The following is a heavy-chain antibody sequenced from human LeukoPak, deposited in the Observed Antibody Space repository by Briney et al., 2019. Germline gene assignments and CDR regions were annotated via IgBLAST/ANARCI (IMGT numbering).Heavy chain of an antibody. J-gene: IGHJ5*02. V-gene: IGHV3-74*01. CDR2: INSDGRST. Sequence: GGSLRLSCAASGFTFSQYWMHWVRQVPGKGPVCVSGINSDGRSTYYAGFVKGRFTISRDNAKNTLYLQMNSLGAEDTAIYCCARGTNSWNDEGWFDPWGQGTLVTVSS. CDR1: GFTFSQYW. CDR3: ARGTNSWNDEGWFDP. D-gene: IGHD1-1*01.